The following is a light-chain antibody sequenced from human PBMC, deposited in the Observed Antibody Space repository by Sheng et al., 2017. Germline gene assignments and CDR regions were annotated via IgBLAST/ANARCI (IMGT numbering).Light chain of an antibody. CDR3: QQLNGYLLT. CDR2: DAS. Sequence: EIVLTQSPDTLSLSPGERATVSCRASQSVSSYLAWYQQKPGQAPRLLIYDASNRATGIPARFSGSGSGTDFTLTISSLEPEDFATYYCQQLNGYLLTFGGGTKVEI. CDR1: QSVSSY. J-gene: IGKJ4*01. V-gene: IGKV3-11*01.